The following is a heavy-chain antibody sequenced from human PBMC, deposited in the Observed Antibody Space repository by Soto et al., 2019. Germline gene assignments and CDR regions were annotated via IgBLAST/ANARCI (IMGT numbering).Heavy chain of an antibody. J-gene: IGHJ4*02. V-gene: IGHV3-74*01. Sequence: EVQLEESGGGLVQPGGSLRLSCAASGFTFSSYWMHWVRQAPGKGLVWVSRINSDGISTNYADSVKGRFTISRDNAKNTLYLQMNSLRADDTAVYYCARDQSWSGDFDYWGQGTLVTVSS. CDR3: ARDQSWSGDFDY. CDR2: INSDGIST. CDR1: GFTFSSYW. D-gene: IGHD3-3*01.